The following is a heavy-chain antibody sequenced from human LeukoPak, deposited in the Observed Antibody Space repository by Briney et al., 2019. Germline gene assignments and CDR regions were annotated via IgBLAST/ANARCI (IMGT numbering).Heavy chain of an antibody. CDR1: GFTFNSYW. CDR3: ARDPYSRGFRAFDV. J-gene: IGHJ3*01. V-gene: IGHV3-7*04. CDR2: INQDGNVK. D-gene: IGHD6-19*01. Sequence: GGSLRLSCAASGFTFNSYWMTWVRQAPGKGLEWVANINQDGNVKVYVDSLKGRFAISRDNAKNSLYLQMNSLRAEDTAVYYCARDPYSRGFRAFDVWGQGTMVTVSS.